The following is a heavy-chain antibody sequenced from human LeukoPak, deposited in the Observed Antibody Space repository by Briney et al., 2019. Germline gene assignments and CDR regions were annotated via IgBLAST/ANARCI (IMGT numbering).Heavy chain of an antibody. V-gene: IGHV4-38-2*01. CDR3: ARNPPFIAARPYYFDY. CDR2: IYHSGST. Sequence: SSETLSLTXAVSGYSISSGYYWGWIRQPPGKGLEWIGSIYHSGSTYYNPSLKSRVTISVDTSKNQFSLKLSSVTAADTAVYYCARNPPFIAARPYYFDYWGLGTLVTVSS. J-gene: IGHJ4*02. D-gene: IGHD6-6*01. CDR1: GYSISSGYY.